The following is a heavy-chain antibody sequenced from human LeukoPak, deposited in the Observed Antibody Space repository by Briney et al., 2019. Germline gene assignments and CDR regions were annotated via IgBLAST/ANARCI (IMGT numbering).Heavy chain of an antibody. D-gene: IGHD3-10*01. V-gene: IGHV1-18*01. Sequence: GASVKVSCKASGYTFTSYGISWVRQAPGQGLEWMGWISAYNGNTNYAQKLQGRVTMTTDTSTSTAYMELRSLRSDDTAVYYCARAGSGRLLWFGAHAFDIWGQGTMVTVSS. CDR1: GYTFTSYG. J-gene: IGHJ3*02. CDR3: ARAGSGRLLWFGAHAFDI. CDR2: ISAYNGNT.